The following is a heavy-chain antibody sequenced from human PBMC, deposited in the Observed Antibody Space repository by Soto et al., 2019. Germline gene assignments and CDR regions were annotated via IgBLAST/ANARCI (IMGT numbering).Heavy chain of an antibody. J-gene: IGHJ6*02. Sequence: GASVKVSCKASGYTFTTYFLHWVRQAPGQGLEWMGIINPSDGSTSYTQKFQGRVTMTRDTSTSTVYMELSNLRSDDTAVYYCARASVIVVVAALENYYYGMDVWGQGTTVTVSS. V-gene: IGHV1-46*01. CDR1: GYTFTTYF. CDR3: ARASVIVVVAALENYYYGMDV. CDR2: INPSDGST. D-gene: IGHD2-21*02.